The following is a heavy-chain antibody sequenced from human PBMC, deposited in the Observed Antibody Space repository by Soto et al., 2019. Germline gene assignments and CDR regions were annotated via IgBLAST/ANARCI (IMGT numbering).Heavy chain of an antibody. CDR3: APATSGYYFPDFHL. V-gene: IGHV2-5*01. J-gene: IGHJ1*01. D-gene: IGHD3-22*01. CDR2: IYWTEDK. Sequence: QITLKESGPTLANPTQTLTLTCTFSGFSISTSGVSVGWFRQPQGKALEWLALIYWTEDKRYTPSLKSRLTISKYTSEGHVVLSMTDMDPAYTATYFCAPATSGYYFPDFHLWGQGTLVTVS. CDR1: GFSISTSGVS.